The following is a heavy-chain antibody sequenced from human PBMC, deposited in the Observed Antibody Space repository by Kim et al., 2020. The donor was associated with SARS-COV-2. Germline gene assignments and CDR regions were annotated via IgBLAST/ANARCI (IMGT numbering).Heavy chain of an antibody. J-gene: IGHJ5*02. CDR1: GGSISSGDYY. D-gene: IGHD4-17*01. Sequence: SETLSLTCTVSGGSISSGDYYWSWIRQPPGKGLEWIGYIYYSGSTYYNPSLKSRVTISVDTSKNQFSLKLSSVTAADTAVYYCARVYGDYRFGWFDPWGQGTLVTVSS. CDR2: IYYSGST. V-gene: IGHV4-30-4*01. CDR3: ARVYGDYRFGWFDP.